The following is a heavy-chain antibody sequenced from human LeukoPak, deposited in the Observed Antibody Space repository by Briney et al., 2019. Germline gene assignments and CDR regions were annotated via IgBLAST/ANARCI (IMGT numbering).Heavy chain of an antibody. CDR1: GGSISSYY. Sequence: SETLSHTCTVSGGSISSYYWSWIRQPPGKGLEWIGYIYYSGSTNYNPSLKSRVTISVDTSKNQFSLKPSSVTAADTAVYYCATLGSYYVNYYYYGMDVWGQGTTVTVSS. D-gene: IGHD1-26*01. CDR3: ATLGSYYVNYYYYGMDV. J-gene: IGHJ6*02. V-gene: IGHV4-59*08. CDR2: IYYSGST.